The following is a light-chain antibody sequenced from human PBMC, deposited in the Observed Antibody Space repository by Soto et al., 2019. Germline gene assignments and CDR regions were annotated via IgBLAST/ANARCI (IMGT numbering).Light chain of an antibody. Sequence: QSALTQPASVSGSPGQSITISCTGSSSDVGGYNYVSWYQQHPGKAPKLTIYDVSNRPSGVSNRFSGSKSGNTASLTISGLQAEDEAVFYCSSYTSRSTFVFGSGTKVTVL. CDR1: SSDVGGYNY. CDR3: SSYTSRSTFV. CDR2: DVS. J-gene: IGLJ1*01. V-gene: IGLV2-14*01.